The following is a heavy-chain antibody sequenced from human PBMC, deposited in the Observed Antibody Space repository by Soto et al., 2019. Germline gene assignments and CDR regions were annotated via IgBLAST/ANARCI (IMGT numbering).Heavy chain of an antibody. Sequence: SETLSLTCAVSGGSISSSNWWSWVRQPPGKGLEWIGEIYHSGSTNYNPSLKSRVTISVDKSRNQFSLKLSSVTAADTAVYYCARDGKRQYYYYGMDVWGQGTTVTVSS. V-gene: IGHV4-4*02. J-gene: IGHJ6*02. CDR1: GGSISSSNW. CDR3: ARDGKRQYYYYGMDV. CDR2: IYHSGST. D-gene: IGHD6-25*01.